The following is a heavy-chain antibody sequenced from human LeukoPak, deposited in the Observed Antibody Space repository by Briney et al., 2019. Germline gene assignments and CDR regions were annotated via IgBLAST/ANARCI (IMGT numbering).Heavy chain of an antibody. V-gene: IGHV3-48*03. CDR2: ISSRGSTI. D-gene: IGHD4-17*01. CDR3: ARDFDGDYYFDY. Sequence: PGGSLRLSCAASGFTFSSYEMNWVRQAPGKGVEGVSYISSRGSTIYYADSVKGRFTISRDNAKNSLYLQMNSLRAEDTAVYYCARDFDGDYYFDYWGQGTLVTVSS. CDR1: GFTFSSYE. J-gene: IGHJ4*02.